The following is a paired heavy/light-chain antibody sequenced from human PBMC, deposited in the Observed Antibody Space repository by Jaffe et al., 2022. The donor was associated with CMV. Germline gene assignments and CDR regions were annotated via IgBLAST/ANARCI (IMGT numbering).Light chain of an antibody. J-gene: IGKJ3*01. CDR3: QQYNSYPFT. CDR1: QSISSW. CDR2: KAS. Sequence: DIQMTQSPSTLSASVGDRVTITCRASQSISSWLAWYQQKPGKAPKLLIYKASSLESGVPSRFSGSGSGTEFTLTISSLQPDDFATYYCQQYNSYPFTFGPGTKVDIK. V-gene: IGKV1-5*03.
Heavy chain of an antibody. J-gene: IGHJ2*01. CDR2: IIPILGIA. CDR3: ARDRNYGDYPEVHPARPWNTKYWYFDL. Sequence: QVQLVQSGAEVKKPGSSVKVSCKASGGTFSSYAISWVRQAPGQGLEWMGRIIPILGIANYAQKFQGRVTITADKSTSTAYMELSSLRSEDTAVYYCARDRNYGDYPEVHPARPWNTKYWYFDLWGRGTLVTVSS. D-gene: IGHD4-17*01. CDR1: GGTFSSYA. V-gene: IGHV1-69*09.